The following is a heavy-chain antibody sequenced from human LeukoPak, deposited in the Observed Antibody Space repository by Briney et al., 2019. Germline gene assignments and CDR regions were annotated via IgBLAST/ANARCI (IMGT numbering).Heavy chain of an antibody. J-gene: IGHJ5*02. V-gene: IGHV1-46*01. CDR3: AREAITIFGLVRTQTTKGPHRFDP. D-gene: IGHD3-3*01. CDR2: INRSGGST. CDR1: GYTFTSYH. Sequence: ASVKVSCKASGYTFTSYHMHWVRQAPGQGLEWMGIINRSGGSTNYAQRFRGRVTMTRDMSTGTVYMELSSLTSEDTAVYYCAREAITIFGLVRTQTTKGPHRFDPWGQGTLVTVSS.